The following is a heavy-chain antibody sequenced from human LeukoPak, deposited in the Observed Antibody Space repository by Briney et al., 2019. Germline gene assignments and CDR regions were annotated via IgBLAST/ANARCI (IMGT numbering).Heavy chain of an antibody. CDR1: GFTFSSYS. CDR3: ASGMDSSGVQDY. J-gene: IGHJ4*02. D-gene: IGHD3-22*01. Sequence: PGGSLRLSCAASGFTFSSYSMNWVRQAPGKGLEWVSSISSSSSYIYYADSVKGRFTISRDNAKNSLYLQMNSLRAEDTAVYYCASGMDSSGVQDYWGQVTLVTVSS. V-gene: IGHV3-21*01. CDR2: ISSSSSYI.